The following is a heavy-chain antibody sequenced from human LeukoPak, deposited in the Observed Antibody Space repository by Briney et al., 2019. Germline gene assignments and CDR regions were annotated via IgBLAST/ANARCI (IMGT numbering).Heavy chain of an antibody. J-gene: IGHJ4*02. Sequence: GGSLRLSCAASGFTFSSYSMNWVRQAPGKGLEWVSSISSSSSYIYYADSVKGRFTISRDNAKNSLYLQMNSLRAEDTAVYYCARIGGELWTPNFDYSGQGTLVTVSS. V-gene: IGHV3-21*01. CDR2: ISSSSSYI. D-gene: IGHD3-16*01. CDR3: ARIGGELWTPNFDY. CDR1: GFTFSSYS.